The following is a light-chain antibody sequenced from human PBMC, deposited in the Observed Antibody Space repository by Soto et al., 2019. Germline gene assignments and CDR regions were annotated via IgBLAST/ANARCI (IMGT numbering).Light chain of an antibody. CDR2: EIS. J-gene: IGKJ2*01. CDR3: QYYGTSPLYT. Sequence: EIVLTQSPGTLSLSPGERATLSCRASQSVSSSHLAWYQKKPGQAPRLLICEISDRESDIPERFSGSGSGTDFTLTISGVEPEDSAIYYCQYYGTSPLYTFGQGTKLDIK. CDR1: QSVSSSH. V-gene: IGKV3-20*01.